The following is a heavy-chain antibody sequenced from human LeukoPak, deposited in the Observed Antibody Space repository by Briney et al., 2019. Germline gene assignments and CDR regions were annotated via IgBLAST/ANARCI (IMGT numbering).Heavy chain of an antibody. Sequence: ASVKVSCKASGYTFTSYDINWVRQAPGQGLEWMGWMNPSRGNTGYAQKFQGRVTITRNTSISTAYMELSSLRSEDTAVYYCARAVANYYYYYMDVWGKGTTVTVSS. D-gene: IGHD4-23*01. CDR1: GYTFTSYD. CDR3: ARAVANYYYYYMDV. J-gene: IGHJ6*03. V-gene: IGHV1-8*03. CDR2: MNPSRGNT.